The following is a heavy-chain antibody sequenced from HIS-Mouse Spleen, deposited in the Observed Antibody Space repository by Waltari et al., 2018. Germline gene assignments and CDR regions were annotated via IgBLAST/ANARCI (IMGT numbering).Heavy chain of an antibody. J-gene: IGHJ4*02. V-gene: IGHV1-18*01. Sequence: QVQLVQSGAEVKKPGASVKVSCKASGYTFTSYGISWVRTAPGQGLEWMGWRRPDKWNSNYALKLHGRVTMTTDTSTRTAYMELRGLRSDDTAVYYCAREGAHGYYGSGSYYDYWGQGTLVTVSS. CDR3: AREGAHGYYGSGSYYDY. CDR1: GYTFTSYG. D-gene: IGHD3-10*01. CDR2: RRPDKWNS.